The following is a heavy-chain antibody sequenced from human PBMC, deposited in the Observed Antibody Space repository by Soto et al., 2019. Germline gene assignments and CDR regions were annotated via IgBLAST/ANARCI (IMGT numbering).Heavy chain of an antibody. CDR1: GGSISSGDHY. CDR3: ARAGCTNGVCHPDY. CDR2: IYYSGSA. D-gene: IGHD2-8*01. V-gene: IGHV4-31*03. J-gene: IGHJ4*02. Sequence: QVQLQESGPGLVKPSQTLSLTCTVSGGSISSGDHYWNWVRQHPGKGLEWIGYIYYSGSAYYNPSLKGRVTISIDTSKIQFSLKLTSVTAADTAVYYCARAGCTNGVCHPDYWGQGTLVTGSS.